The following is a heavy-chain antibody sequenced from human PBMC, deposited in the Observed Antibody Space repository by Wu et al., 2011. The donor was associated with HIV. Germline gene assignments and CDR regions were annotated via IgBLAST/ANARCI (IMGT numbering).Heavy chain of an antibody. CDR3: ARGSGYHFNYNYLVV. Sequence: QVQLVQSGAEVKKPGSSVKVSCKASGGTFNSYAISWVRQAPGQGLEWVGGIIAIFGTANYAQKFQGRVTITADKSTTTTYMELNNLRSEDTAVYYCARGSGYHFNYNYLVVWGKGTTVTVSS. D-gene: IGHD3-22*01. J-gene: IGHJ6*03. CDR2: IIAIFGTA. V-gene: IGHV1-69*06. CDR1: GGTFNSYA.